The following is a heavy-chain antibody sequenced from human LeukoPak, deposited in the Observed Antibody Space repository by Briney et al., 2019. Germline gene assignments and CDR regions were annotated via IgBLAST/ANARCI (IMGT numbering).Heavy chain of an antibody. CDR1: GYTFTSYD. Sequence: ASVKVSCKASGYTFTSYDVNWVRQATGQGLEWMGWVNPNSGHTGYAQKFQGRVTMTTNTSISTAYMELSSLRSDDTAVYYCARVRQLGYYYYYGMDVWGQGTTVTVSS. CDR3: ARVRQLGYYYYYGMDV. D-gene: IGHD6-13*01. J-gene: IGHJ6*02. CDR2: VNPNSGHT. V-gene: IGHV1-8*01.